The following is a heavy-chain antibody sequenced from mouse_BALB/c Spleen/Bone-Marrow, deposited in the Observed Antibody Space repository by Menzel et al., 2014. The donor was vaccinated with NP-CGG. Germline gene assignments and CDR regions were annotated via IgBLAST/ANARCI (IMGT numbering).Heavy chain of an antibody. CDR1: GYTFXSYW. Sequence: VQLQQSGAELVKPGASVKLSCKASGYTFXSYWMHWVKQRPGQGLEWIGEIDPSDSYTNYNQKFKGKATSTVDKSSSTAYMQLSSLTSEDSAVYYCATARATSYAMDYWGQGTSVTVSS. CDR3: ATARATSYAMDY. D-gene: IGHD3-1*01. CDR2: IDPSDSYT. J-gene: IGHJ4*01. V-gene: IGHV1-69*02.